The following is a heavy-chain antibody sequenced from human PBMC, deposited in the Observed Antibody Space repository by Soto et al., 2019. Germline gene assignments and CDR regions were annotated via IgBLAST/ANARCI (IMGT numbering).Heavy chain of an antibody. D-gene: IGHD3-9*01. CDR2: ISGSGATT. CDR3: AKLRYFDWSAYNWFEY. CDR1: GFTFSSYA. J-gene: IGHJ5*01. V-gene: IGHV3-23*01. Sequence: EVQLLESGGGLVQPGGSLRLSCAASGFTFSSYAMTWVRQAPGKGLEWVSGISGSGATTSYADSVKGRFTVSRDNSTNTLYLQMNSLRVEDTAVYHCAKLRYFDWSAYNWFEYWGQGTPVIVSS.